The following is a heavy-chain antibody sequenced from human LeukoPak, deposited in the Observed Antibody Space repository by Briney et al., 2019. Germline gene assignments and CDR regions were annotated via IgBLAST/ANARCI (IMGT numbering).Heavy chain of an antibody. CDR2: IYTSGST. D-gene: IGHD3-9*01. CDR1: GGSISSGSYY. CDR3: ARHGTDILSGDINWFDP. J-gene: IGHJ5*02. Sequence: SETLSLTCTVSGGSISSGSYYWGWIRQPAGKGLEWIGRIYTSGSTNYNPSLKSRVTISVDTSKSQFSLNLSSVTAADTAVYYCARHGTDILSGDINWFDPWGQGTLVTVSS. V-gene: IGHV4-61*02.